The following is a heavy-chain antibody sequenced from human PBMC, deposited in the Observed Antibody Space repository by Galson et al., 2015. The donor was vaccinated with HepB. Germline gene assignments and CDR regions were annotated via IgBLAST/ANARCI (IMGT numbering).Heavy chain of an antibody. CDR1: GGSFTGYT. CDR3: ARGLGCTSGHHGLDV. J-gene: IGHJ6*02. D-gene: IGHD2-2*01. Sequence: ETLSLTCAFFGGSFTGYTWSLIHQPPGKVLEWIGEINNSGNTNYTPSLQGRVTISVDRSKNQASLKLSSVNAADTAVYFCARGLGCTSGHHGLDVWGQGTTVTVSS. V-gene: IGHV4-34*01. CDR2: INNSGNT.